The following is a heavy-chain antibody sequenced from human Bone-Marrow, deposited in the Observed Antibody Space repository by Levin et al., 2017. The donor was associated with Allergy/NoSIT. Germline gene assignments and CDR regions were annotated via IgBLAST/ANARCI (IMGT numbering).Heavy chain of an antibody. CDR3: AKGHYYDSSGFLYKSDAFDM. CDR2: ISGNGDST. D-gene: IGHD3-22*01. CDR1: GFTFRSYA. Sequence: GESLKISCAASGFTFRSYAMNLVRQAPGKGLEWVSVISGNGDSTYYADSVKGRFTISRDNSKNTLYLQMNSLRDEDTAIYYCAKGHYYDSSGFLYKSDAFDMWGQGTMVTVSS. J-gene: IGHJ3*02. V-gene: IGHV3-23*01.